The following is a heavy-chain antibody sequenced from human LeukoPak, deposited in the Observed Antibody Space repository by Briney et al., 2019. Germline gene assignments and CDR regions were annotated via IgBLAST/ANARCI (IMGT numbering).Heavy chain of an antibody. CDR2: IYYSGST. CDR1: GGSISSSSYY. CDR3: ARDRWREHAFDI. D-gene: IGHD1-26*01. J-gene: IGHJ3*02. Sequence: PSETLSLTCTVSGGSISSSSYYWGWIRQPPGKGLEWIGSIYYSGSTYYNPSLKSRVTISVDTSKNQFSLKLSSVTAADTAVYYCARDRWREHAFDIWGQGTMVTVSS. V-gene: IGHV4-39*07.